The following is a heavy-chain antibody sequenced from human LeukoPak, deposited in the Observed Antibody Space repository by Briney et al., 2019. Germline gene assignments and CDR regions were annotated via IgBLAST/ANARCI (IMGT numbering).Heavy chain of an antibody. CDR2: IWYDGSNK. Sequence: GGSLRLSCGASGFTFSSYGMHWVRQAPGKGLEWVAVIWYDGSNKYYADSVKGRFTISRDNSKNTLYLQMNSLRAEDTAVYYCARELNMVRGVLDYWGQGTLVTVSS. CDR1: GFTFSSYG. J-gene: IGHJ4*02. D-gene: IGHD3-10*01. V-gene: IGHV3-33*01. CDR3: ARELNMVRGVLDY.